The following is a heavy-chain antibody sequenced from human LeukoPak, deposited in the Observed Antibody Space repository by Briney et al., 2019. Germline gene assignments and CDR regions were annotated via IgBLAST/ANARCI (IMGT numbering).Heavy chain of an antibody. CDR1: GYTLTELS. Sequence: GASVKVSCKVSGYTLTELSMHWVRQAPGKGLEWMGGFDPEDDKTIYSQKFQGRVTMTEDTSTDTAYVDLSSLRSEDTAVYYCARPNSGYGEDAFDIWGQGTMVIVSS. J-gene: IGHJ3*02. CDR2: FDPEDDKT. V-gene: IGHV1-24*01. D-gene: IGHD3-22*01. CDR3: ARPNSGYGEDAFDI.